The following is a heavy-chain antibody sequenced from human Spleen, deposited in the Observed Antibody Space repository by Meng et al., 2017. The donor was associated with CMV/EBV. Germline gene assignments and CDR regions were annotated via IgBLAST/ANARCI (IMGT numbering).Heavy chain of an antibody. D-gene: IGHD3-3*01. CDR3: ARVSTYYDFWSGHEVDY. Sequence: GGSLRLSCAASGFTFSSYSMNWVRQAPGKGLEWVSSISSSSSYIYYADSVKGRFTISRDNAKNSLYLQMNSLRAEDTAVYYCARVSTYYDFWSGHEVDYWGQGTLVTVSS. CDR2: ISSSSSYI. CDR1: GFTFSSYS. J-gene: IGHJ4*02. V-gene: IGHV3-21*01.